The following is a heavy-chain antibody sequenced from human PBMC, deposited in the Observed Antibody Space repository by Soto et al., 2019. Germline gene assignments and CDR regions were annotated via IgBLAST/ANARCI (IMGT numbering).Heavy chain of an antibody. CDR1: GFTFSRYT. CDR3: ARDRVYCTTTTCSLDY. Sequence: GGSLRLSCAASGFTFSRYTMNWVRLAPGKGLEWVSSISKSDSYIYYADSVKGRFTISRDNTKNSLYLQMNSLRVEDTAAYYCARDRVYCTTTTCSLDYWGQGTLVTAPQ. CDR2: ISKSDSYI. D-gene: IGHD2-2*01. V-gene: IGHV3-21*01. J-gene: IGHJ4*02.